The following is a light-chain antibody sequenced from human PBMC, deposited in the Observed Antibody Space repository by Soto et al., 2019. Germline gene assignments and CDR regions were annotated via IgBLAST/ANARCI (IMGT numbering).Light chain of an antibody. J-gene: IGLJ2*01. CDR1: SSDIGAFNY. CDR3: TSYTSSSTVV. CDR2: EVT. Sequence: QSALTQPASVSGSPGQSITISCTGTSSDIGAFNYVSWYQQHPGKAPKLMIYEVTNRPSRVSDRFSGSKSGNTASLTISGLQAEDEAYYYCTSYTSSSTVVFGGGTKVTVL. V-gene: IGLV2-14*01.